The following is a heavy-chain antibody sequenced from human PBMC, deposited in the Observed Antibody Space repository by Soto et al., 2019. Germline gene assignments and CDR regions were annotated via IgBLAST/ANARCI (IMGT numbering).Heavy chain of an antibody. Sequence: PGGSLRLSCAASGFTFSSYAMHWVRQAPGKGLEYVSAISSNGGSTYYANSVEGRFTISRDNSKNTLYLQMGSLRAEDMAVYYCARVGSSYAFDYWGQGTLVTVSS. D-gene: IGHD6-6*01. CDR1: GFTFSSYA. J-gene: IGHJ4*02. CDR2: ISSNGGST. V-gene: IGHV3-64*01. CDR3: ARVGSSYAFDY.